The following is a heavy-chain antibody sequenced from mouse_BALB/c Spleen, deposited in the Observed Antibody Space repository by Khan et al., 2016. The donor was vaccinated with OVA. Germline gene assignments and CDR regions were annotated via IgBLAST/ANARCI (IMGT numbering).Heavy chain of an antibody. D-gene: IGHD2-2*01. CDR1: GISITTGNYR. CDR3: ARDGGGFDSYYFGY. J-gene: IGHJ2*01. V-gene: IGHV3-5*02. Sequence: VQLKESGPGLVKPSQTVSLTCTVTGISITTGNYRWSWIRHFPGNKLEWIGYLFYSGTTTYNPSLTSRTSITRDTSKNRFFLEMHSLTTEDTATYYCARDGGGFDSYYFGYWGQGTILTVSS. CDR2: LFYSGTT.